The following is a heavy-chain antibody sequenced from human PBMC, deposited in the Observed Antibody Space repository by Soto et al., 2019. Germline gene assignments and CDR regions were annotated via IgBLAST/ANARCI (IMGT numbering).Heavy chain of an antibody. CDR1: GGSIRGSY. CDR3: ARSVAVPGAHIDY. V-gene: IGHV4-59*01. D-gene: IGHD6-19*01. Sequence: PSGTLALTCSVSGGSIRGSYWSWIRQSPGKGLEWLGYVYYTGSTNYSPSLRSRVSISVDTSKNEFSLRLSSVTAADTAVYFCARSVAVPGAHIDYWGQGTQVTVSS. J-gene: IGHJ4*02. CDR2: VYYTGST.